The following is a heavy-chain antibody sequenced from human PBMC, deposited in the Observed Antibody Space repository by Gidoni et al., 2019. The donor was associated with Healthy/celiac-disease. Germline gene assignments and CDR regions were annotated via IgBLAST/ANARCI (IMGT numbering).Heavy chain of an antibody. CDR3: AHRPYYYDSSGYYKYYFDY. Sequence: QITLKESGPTLVKPTQTLTLTCTFSGFSLSTSGVGVGWIRQPPGKALEWLALIYWNDDKRYSPSLKSRLTITKDTSKNQVVLTMTNMDPVDTATYYCAHRPYYYDSSGYYKYYFDYWGQGTLVTVSS. CDR1: GFSLSTSGVG. CDR2: IYWNDDK. D-gene: IGHD3-22*01. V-gene: IGHV2-5*01. J-gene: IGHJ4*02.